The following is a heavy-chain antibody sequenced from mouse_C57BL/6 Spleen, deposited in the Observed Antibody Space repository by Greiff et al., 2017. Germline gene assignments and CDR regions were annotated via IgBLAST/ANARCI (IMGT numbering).Heavy chain of an antibody. CDR3: AREGGNDVGFSYAMDY. V-gene: IGHV1-9*01. CDR1: GYTFTGYW. CDR2: ILPGSGST. Sequence: QVQLQQSGAELMKPGASVKLSCKATGYTFTGYWIEWVKQRPGHGLEWIGEILPGSGSTNYNEKFKGKATFTADTSSNTAYMQLSSLTTEDSAIYYCAREGGNDVGFSYAMDYWGQGTSVTVSS. J-gene: IGHJ4*01. D-gene: IGHD2-2*01.